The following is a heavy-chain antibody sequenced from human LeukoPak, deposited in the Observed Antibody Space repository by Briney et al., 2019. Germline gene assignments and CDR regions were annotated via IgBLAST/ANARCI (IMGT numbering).Heavy chain of an antibody. CDR2: MNPNSGNT. CDR1: GYTFTSYD. J-gene: IGHJ6*02. V-gene: IGHV1-8*01. Sequence: GASVKVSCKASGYTFTSYDINWVRQATGQGLEWMGWMNPNSGNTGYAQKFQGRVTMTRNTSISTAYMELSSLRSEDTAVYYCARRSTVTYFYYYYGMDVWGQGTTVTVSS. D-gene: IGHD4-17*01. CDR3: ARRSTVTYFYYYYGMDV.